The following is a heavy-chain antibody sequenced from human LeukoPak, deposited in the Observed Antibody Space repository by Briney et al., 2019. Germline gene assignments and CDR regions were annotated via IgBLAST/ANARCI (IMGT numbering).Heavy chain of an antibody. CDR2: IKQDGSEK. CDR1: GFTFINYW. CDR3: ARASSSGSLRDAFDI. J-gene: IGHJ3*02. D-gene: IGHD6-19*01. Sequence: PGGSLRLSCAGSGFTFINYWMSWVRQAPGKGLEWVANIKQDGSEKYYVDSVKGRFTISRDNAKNSLYLQMNSLRAEDTAVYYCARASSSGSLRDAFDIWGQGTMVTVSS. V-gene: IGHV3-7*01.